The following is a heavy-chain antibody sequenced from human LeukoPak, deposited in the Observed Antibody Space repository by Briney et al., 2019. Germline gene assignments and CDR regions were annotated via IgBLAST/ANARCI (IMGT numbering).Heavy chain of an antibody. V-gene: IGHV4-39*07. J-gene: IGHJ4*02. CDR3: ARVGGYSSSWYAHFDY. Sequence: SETLSLTCTVSGGSISSSSYYWGLIRQPPGKGLEWIGSIHYSGSTYYNPSLKSRVTISVDTSKNQFSLKLSSVTAADTAVYYCARVGGYSSSWYAHFDYWGQGTLVTVSS. D-gene: IGHD6-13*01. CDR1: GGSISSSSYY. CDR2: IHYSGST.